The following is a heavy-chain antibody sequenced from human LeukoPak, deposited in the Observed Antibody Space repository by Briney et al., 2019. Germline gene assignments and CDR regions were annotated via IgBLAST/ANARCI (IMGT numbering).Heavy chain of an antibody. Sequence: GASGKVSCKASGYTCTSYGISWVRQASGQWLEWMGWISAYNGNTNYAQKLQGRVTMTTDTSTSTAYMELRSLRSDDTAVYYCARGIQLWPSLFDYWGQGTLVTVSS. V-gene: IGHV1-18*01. CDR3: ARGIQLWPSLFDY. CDR2: ISAYNGNT. D-gene: IGHD5-18*01. J-gene: IGHJ4*02. CDR1: GYTCTSYG.